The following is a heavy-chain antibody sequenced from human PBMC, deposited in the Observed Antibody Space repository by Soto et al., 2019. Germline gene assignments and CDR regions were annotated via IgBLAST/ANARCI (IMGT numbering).Heavy chain of an antibody. D-gene: IGHD6-13*01. Sequence: GLSLRLSCEASAFTFNNYGMHWVLQKPGKVLECLAVISNDGIDKYYADSSKGRLTISRDNSKNTVYLQMNSLRAEDTTVYYCAKDQGIAASHGIDWGQGTMVTVSS. CDR2: ISNDGIDK. V-gene: IGHV3-30*18. J-gene: IGHJ3*01. CDR1: AFTFNNYG. CDR3: AKDQGIAASHGID.